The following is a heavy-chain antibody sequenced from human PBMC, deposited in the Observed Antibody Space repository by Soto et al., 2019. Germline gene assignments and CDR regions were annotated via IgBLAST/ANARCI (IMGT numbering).Heavy chain of an antibody. D-gene: IGHD4-17*01. J-gene: IGHJ4*02. V-gene: IGHV2-5*02. CDR1: GFSLSTSGVG. CDR2: IYWDDDK. CDR3: ALHDYGGRRDYFDY. Sequence: QITLKESGPTLVKPTQTLTLTSTFSGFSLSTSGVGVGWIRQPPGKALEWLALIYWDDDKRYSPSLKSRLTITKDTSKNQVVLTMTNMDPVDTATHYCALHDYGGRRDYFDYWGQGTLVTVSS.